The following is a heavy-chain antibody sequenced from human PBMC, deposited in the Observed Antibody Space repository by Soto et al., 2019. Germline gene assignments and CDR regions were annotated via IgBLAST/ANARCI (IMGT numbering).Heavy chain of an antibody. CDR3: ARRGGVVRGVNNWFDP. D-gene: IGHD3-10*01. J-gene: IGHJ5*02. V-gene: IGHV5-51*01. CDR2: IYPGDSGT. CDR1: GYSFTSYW. Sequence: PGESLKISCKGSGYSFTSYWIGWVRQMPWKGLEWMGIIYPGDSGTRYSPSFQGQVTISADKSISTAYLQWSSLKASDTAMYYCARRGGVVRGVNNWFDPWGQGTLVTVSS.